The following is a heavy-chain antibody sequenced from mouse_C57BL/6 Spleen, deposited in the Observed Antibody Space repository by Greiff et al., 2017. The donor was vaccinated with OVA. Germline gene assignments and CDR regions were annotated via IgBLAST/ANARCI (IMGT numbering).Heavy chain of an antibody. CDR2: IDPNSGGT. V-gene: IGHV1-72*01. J-gene: IGHJ2*01. Sequence: VQLQQPGAELVKPGASVKLSCKASGYTFTSYWMHWVKQRPGRGLEWIGRIDPNSGGTKYNEKFKSKAKLTVDKPTSTAYMQLSSLSSEDSAVYYCARSPITTVVAPFDYWGQGTTLTVSS. CDR1: GYTFTSYW. D-gene: IGHD1-1*01. CDR3: ARSPITTVVAPFDY.